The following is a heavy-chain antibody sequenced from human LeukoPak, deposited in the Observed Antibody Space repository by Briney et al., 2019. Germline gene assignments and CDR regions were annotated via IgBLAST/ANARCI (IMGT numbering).Heavy chain of an antibody. CDR3: AKGACSSTTCLVDY. CDR2: ISGSDVST. J-gene: IGHJ4*02. D-gene: IGHD2-2*01. Sequence: GGSLRLSCAASGFTFSSYAMFWVRQAPGKGLEWVSAISGSDVSTYYADSVKGRFTISRDNSKSTLYLQMHSLRAEDTAIYYCAKGACSSTTCLVDYWGKGPLVPVSS. CDR1: GFTFSSYA. V-gene: IGHV3-23*01.